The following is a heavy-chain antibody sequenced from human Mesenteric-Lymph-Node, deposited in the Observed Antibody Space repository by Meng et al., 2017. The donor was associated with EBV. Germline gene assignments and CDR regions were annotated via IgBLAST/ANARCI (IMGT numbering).Heavy chain of an antibody. D-gene: IGHD3-3*01. V-gene: IGHV4-34*01. CDR3: ARGYAGYYGKLFDY. CDR1: GGSFSGYY. CDR2: INHSGST. J-gene: IGHJ4*02. Sequence: QVQLLQWGGGLLKPSEPLSLTWAVYGGSFSGYYWTWIRQPPGRGLEWIGEINHSGSTNHNPSLKSRVTISADTSKDQFSLKLSSVTAADTAVYYCARGYAGYYGKLFDYWGQGTLVTVSS.